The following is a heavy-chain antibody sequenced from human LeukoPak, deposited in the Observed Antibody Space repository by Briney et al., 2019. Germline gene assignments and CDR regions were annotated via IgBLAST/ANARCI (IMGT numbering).Heavy chain of an antibody. Sequence: SDTLSLTCTLSGGSISSGGYYWSWIRRHPGKGQDWIGYIYYSGSTYYNPSLKSRVTISVDTSKNQFSLKLSSVTAADTAVYYCARGGYCSSTSCYWGYYYYYGMDVWGQGTTVAVSS. CDR3: ARGGYCSSTSCYWGYYYYYGMDV. D-gene: IGHD2-2*01. J-gene: IGHJ6*02. CDR2: IYYSGST. V-gene: IGHV4-31*03. CDR1: GGSISSGGYY.